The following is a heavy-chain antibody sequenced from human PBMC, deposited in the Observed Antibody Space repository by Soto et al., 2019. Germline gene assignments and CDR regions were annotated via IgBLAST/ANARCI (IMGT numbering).Heavy chain of an antibody. CDR1: GGSISSYY. V-gene: IGHV4-59*08. CDR3: ARYYDFWSGYGYFDY. Sequence: SETLSLTCTVSGGSISSYYWSWIRQPPGKGLEWIGYIYYSGSTNYNPSLKSRVTISVDTSKNQFSLKLSSVTAADTAVYYCARYYDFWSGYGYFDYWGQGTLVTVSS. CDR2: IYYSGST. J-gene: IGHJ4*02. D-gene: IGHD3-3*01.